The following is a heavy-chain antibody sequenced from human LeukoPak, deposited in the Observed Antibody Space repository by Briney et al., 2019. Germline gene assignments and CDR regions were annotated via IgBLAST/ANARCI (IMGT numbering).Heavy chain of an antibody. CDR2: INPNSGGT. CDR1: GYTFTGYY. Sequence: GASVKVSCEASGYTFTGYYMHGVRQAPGQGLEWMGWINPNSGGTNYAQKFQGRVTMTRDTSISTAYMELSRLRSDDTAVYYCASLAGSYYYGSGSRWYDAFDIWGQGTMVTVSS. D-gene: IGHD3-10*01. J-gene: IGHJ3*02. V-gene: IGHV1-2*02. CDR3: ASLAGSYYYGSGSRWYDAFDI.